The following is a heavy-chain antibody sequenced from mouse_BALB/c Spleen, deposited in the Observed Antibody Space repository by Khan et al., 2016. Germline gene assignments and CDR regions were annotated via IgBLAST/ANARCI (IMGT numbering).Heavy chain of an antibody. CDR1: GFSLTSFG. Sequence: QVQLKESGPGLVAPSQSLSITCTVSGFSLTSFGVHWVRQPPGKGLEWLGVIWAGGSTNYNSALMSRLSINKDNSKSQVFLSMNSLQTDDTAIYFCAIDINMVVADYAMDYWGQGTSVTVSS. CDR2: IWAGGST. D-gene: IGHD1-1*01. V-gene: IGHV2-9*02. J-gene: IGHJ4*01. CDR3: AIDINMVVADYAMDY.